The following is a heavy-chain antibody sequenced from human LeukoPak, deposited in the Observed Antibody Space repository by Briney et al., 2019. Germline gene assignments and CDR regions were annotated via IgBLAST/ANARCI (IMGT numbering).Heavy chain of an antibody. CDR2: IYYSGST. Sequence: SETLSLTCTVSGGSVSSGCYYWSWIRQPPGKGLEWIGYIYYSGSTNYNPSLKSRVTISVDTSKNQFSLKLSSVTAADTAVYYCAREPTVSRIAAAQPDDAFDIWGQGTMVTVSS. D-gene: IGHD6-13*01. CDR1: GGSVSSGCYY. J-gene: IGHJ3*02. V-gene: IGHV4-61*01. CDR3: AREPTVSRIAAAQPDDAFDI.